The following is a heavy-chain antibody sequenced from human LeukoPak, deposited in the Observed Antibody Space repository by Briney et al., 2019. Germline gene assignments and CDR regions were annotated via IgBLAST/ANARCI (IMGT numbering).Heavy chain of an antibody. D-gene: IGHD3-10*01. J-gene: IGHJ4*02. Sequence: ASVKVSCKASGYTFTGYFMHWVRQAPRQGLEWMGWINPNSGGTNYAQKFQGRVTMTRDTSISTAYMELSRLRSDDTAVYYCARQTGTYYFDYWGQGTLVTVSS. V-gene: IGHV1-2*02. CDR3: ARQTGTYYFDY. CDR1: GYTFTGYF. CDR2: INPNSGGT.